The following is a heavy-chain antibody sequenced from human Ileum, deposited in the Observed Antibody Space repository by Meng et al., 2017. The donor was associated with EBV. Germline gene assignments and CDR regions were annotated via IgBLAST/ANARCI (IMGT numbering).Heavy chain of an antibody. D-gene: IGHD3-22*01. CDR1: GDSVASNSAA. V-gene: IGHV6-1*01. CDR2: TYYRSKWYN. J-gene: IGHJ4*02. Sequence: QLQPQQSVPGLRNPSPTPPLTCSISGDSVASNSAAWNWIRQSPSRGLEWLGRTYYRSKWYNDYAVSVKSRITINPDTSKNQFSLQLNSVTPEDTAVYYCARDSSSSAYSPFDYWGQGTLVTVSS. CDR3: ARDSSSSAYSPFDY.